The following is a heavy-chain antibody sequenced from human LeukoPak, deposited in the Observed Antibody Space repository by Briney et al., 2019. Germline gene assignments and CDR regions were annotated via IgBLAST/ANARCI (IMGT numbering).Heavy chain of an antibody. CDR2: ISSSSSYI. J-gene: IGHJ4*02. CDR1: GFTFSSYS. V-gene: IGHV3-21*01. D-gene: IGHD3-10*01. Sequence: GGSLRLSCAASGFTFSSYSMNWVRQAPGKGLEWVSSISSSSSYIYYADSVKGRFTISRDNAKNSLYLQMNSLRAEDTAVYYCARIHYGSGSTIPPHFDYWGQGTLVTVSS. CDR3: ARIHYGSGSTIPPHFDY.